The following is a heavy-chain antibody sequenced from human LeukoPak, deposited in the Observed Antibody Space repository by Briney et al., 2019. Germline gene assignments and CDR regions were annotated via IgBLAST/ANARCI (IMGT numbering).Heavy chain of an antibody. Sequence: GGSLRLSCAASGFTFSDYYMSWLRQAPGKGLEWVAYISTRAAIIYYVDSVKGRFTVSADNAKNSLYLQMNSLRPEDTARYYCARGGDYAGVAALLDLWGQGTPVTVSS. D-gene: IGHD4-23*01. CDR3: ARGGDYAGVAALLDL. CDR1: GFTFSDYY. J-gene: IGHJ4*02. V-gene: IGHV3-11*01. CDR2: ISTRAAII.